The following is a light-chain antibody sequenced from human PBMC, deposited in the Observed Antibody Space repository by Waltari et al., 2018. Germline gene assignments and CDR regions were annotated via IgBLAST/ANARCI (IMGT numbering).Light chain of an antibody. CDR3: MQVLQTPYN. J-gene: IGKJ2*01. CDR1: QSLLDTNGYKY. V-gene: IGKV2-28*01. CDR2: FGS. Sequence: DIVLTQSPVSLSVTPGEPASISCRSSQSLLDTNGYKYLDWFLQKPGQSPQLLISFGSNRASGVPVRFSGSGSGTDFTLKISRVETDDVGIYYCMQVLQTPYNFGQGTRLDIK.